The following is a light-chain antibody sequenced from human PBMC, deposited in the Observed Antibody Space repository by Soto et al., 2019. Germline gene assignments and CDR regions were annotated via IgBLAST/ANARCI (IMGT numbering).Light chain of an antibody. CDR1: QSIGSN. V-gene: IGKV3-15*01. J-gene: IGKJ5*01. Sequence: EIVMTQSPATLSVSPGDTATLSCRASQSIGSNVGWYQQKPGQAPRLLIYGASTRATGISARFSGSGSRTEFSLTISSLQSEDLAVYYCQQYNTWSLITFGQGTRLEIK. CDR3: QQYNTWSLIT. CDR2: GAS.